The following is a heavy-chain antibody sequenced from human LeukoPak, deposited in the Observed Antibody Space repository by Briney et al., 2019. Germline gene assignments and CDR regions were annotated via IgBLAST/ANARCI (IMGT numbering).Heavy chain of an antibody. J-gene: IGHJ4*02. CDR1: GGSISSSSYY. CDR2: IYYSGST. V-gene: IGHV4-39*02. CDR3: ASSIRDIIILAY. D-gene: IGHD3-9*01. Sequence: PSETLSLTCTVSGGSISSSSYYWGWIRQPPGKGLEWIGSIYYSGSTYYNPSLKSRVTISLDTSKNHFSLRLTSVTAADTAVYYCASSIRDIIILAYWGQGTLVTVSS.